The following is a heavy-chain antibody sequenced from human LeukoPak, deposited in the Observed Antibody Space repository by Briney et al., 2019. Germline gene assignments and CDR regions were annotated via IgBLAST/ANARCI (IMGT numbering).Heavy chain of an antibody. V-gene: IGHV3-53*01. CDR1: GFTVSSNY. J-gene: IGHJ4*02. Sequence: PGGSLRLSXAASGFTVSSNYMSWVRQAPGKGLEWVSVIYSGDSTYYADSVKGRLTIPRDNSKNTLYLQMNSLRAEDTAVYYCASLSPLYYDSSGYSYWGQGTLVTVSS. CDR2: IYSGDST. D-gene: IGHD3-22*01. CDR3: ASLSPLYYDSSGYSY.